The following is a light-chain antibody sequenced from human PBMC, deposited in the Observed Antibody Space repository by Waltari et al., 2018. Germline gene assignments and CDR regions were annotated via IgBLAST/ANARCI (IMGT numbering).Light chain of an antibody. J-gene: IGKJ2*01. CDR1: QRIASY. Sequence: DIKLTQSPSTLSASVGDRVTITCRASQRIASYINWYQQKPGKSPKFLIFAASSLHTGVPSRFSGTGSGTDFTLTITGLQPDDFATYYCQQSYSTPYTFGQGTTLDIK. CDR3: QQSYSTPYT. CDR2: AAS. V-gene: IGKV1-39*01.